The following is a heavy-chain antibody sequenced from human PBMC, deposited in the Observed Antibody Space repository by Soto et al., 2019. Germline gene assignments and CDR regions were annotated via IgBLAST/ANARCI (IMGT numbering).Heavy chain of an antibody. D-gene: IGHD2-15*01. J-gene: IGHJ5*02. Sequence: ETLSLTCSVYGGSFSGYYLTWIRQSPGKGLEWIGNVNHRGSTNYNVSLQSRVTISVDTSQNQFSLKLDSVTAADTAVYYCARDGFCSGGTCRIGNWFDPWGQGTLVTVSS. CDR3: ARDGFCSGGTCRIGNWFDP. CDR2: VNHRGST. V-gene: IGHV4-34*01. CDR1: GGSFSGYY.